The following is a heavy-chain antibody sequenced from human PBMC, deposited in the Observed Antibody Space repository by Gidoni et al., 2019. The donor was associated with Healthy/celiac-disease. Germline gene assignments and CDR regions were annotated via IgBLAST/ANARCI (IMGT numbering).Heavy chain of an antibody. CDR1: GFTFSNAW. CDR2: IKSKTDGGTT. CDR3: TTDSPTYYYGSGSLFDY. D-gene: IGHD3-10*01. Sequence: EVQLVESGGGLVTPGGSLRLSCAASGFTFSNAWMSWVRQAPGKGLEWVGRIKSKTDGGTTDYAAPVKGRFTISRDDSKNTLYLQMNSLKTEDTAVYYCTTDSPTYYYGSGSLFDYWGQGTLVTVSS. J-gene: IGHJ4*02. V-gene: IGHV3-15*01.